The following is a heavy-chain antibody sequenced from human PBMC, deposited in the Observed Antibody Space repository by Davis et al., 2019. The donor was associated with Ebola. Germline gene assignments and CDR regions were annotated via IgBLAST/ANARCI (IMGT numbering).Heavy chain of an antibody. V-gene: IGHV3-7*03. J-gene: IGHJ4*02. D-gene: IGHD6-13*01. CDR3: ARARRTAETQSSSWFYFDS. CDR1: GFTFSSYW. CDR2: IKQDGSEK. Sequence: GGSLRLSCAASGFTFSSYWMSWVRQAPGKGLEWVANIKQDGSEKYYVDSVKGRFTISRDNAKNSLYLQMNSLRADDTAVYYCARARRTAETQSSSWFYFDSWGQGTLVTVSS.